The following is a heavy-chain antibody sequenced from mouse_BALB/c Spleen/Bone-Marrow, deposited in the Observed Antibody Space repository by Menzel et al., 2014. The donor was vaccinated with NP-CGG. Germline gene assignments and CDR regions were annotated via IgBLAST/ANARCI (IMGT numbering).Heavy chain of an antibody. Sequence: EVKLVESGAELVKPGASVKLSCTASGFNIKDTYMHWVKQRPEQGLEWIGRIDPANGNTKCDPKFQGKATITADTSSNTAYLQLSSLTSEDTAVYYCASYYYGHYFDYWGQGTTLTVSS. CDR1: GFNIKDTY. V-gene: IGHV14-3*02. CDR2: IDPANGNT. D-gene: IGHD1-1*01. CDR3: ASYYYGHYFDY. J-gene: IGHJ2*01.